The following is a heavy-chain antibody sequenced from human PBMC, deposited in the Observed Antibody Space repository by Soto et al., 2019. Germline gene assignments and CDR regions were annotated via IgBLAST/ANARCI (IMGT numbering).Heavy chain of an antibody. CDR3: AKFTVGSRQKYYFDY. Sequence: LRLSCAASGFTFSSYAMSWVRQAPGKGLEWVSAISGSGGSTYYADSVKGRFTISRDNSKNALYLQMNSLRAEDTAVYYCAKFTVGSRQKYYFDYWGQGTLVTVSS. V-gene: IGHV3-23*01. CDR2: ISGSGGST. CDR1: GFTFSSYA. J-gene: IGHJ4*02. D-gene: IGHD4-17*01.